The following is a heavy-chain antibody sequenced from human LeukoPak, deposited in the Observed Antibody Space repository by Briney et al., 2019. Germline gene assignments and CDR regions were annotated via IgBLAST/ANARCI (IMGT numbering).Heavy chain of an antibody. V-gene: IGHV1-2*02. J-gene: IGHJ5*02. CDR3: AREGIAAVNWFDP. CDR1: GYTFTGYY. D-gene: IGHD6-13*01. Sequence: ASVKVSCKASGYTFTGYYMHWVRQAPGQGLEWMGWINPNSGGTNYAQKFQGRVTMTRDTSISTAYMELSRLRSDDTAVCYCAREGIAAVNWFDPWGQGTLVTVSS. CDR2: INPNSGGT.